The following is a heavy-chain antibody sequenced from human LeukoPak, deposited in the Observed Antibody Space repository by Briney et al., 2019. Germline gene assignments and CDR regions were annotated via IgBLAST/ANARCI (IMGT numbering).Heavy chain of an antibody. CDR2: IYYSGTT. CDR3: ARSTAYSSPEGDY. V-gene: IGHV4-31*03. J-gene: IGHJ4*02. CDR1: GGSISSGGYY. D-gene: IGHD6-13*01. Sequence: SETLSLTCTVSGGSISSGGYYWSWIRQHPGKGREWIGYIYYSGTTYYNPSLESRVTISIDTSKNHFSLNLTSVTAEDTAVYYCARSTAYSSPEGDYWGQGTLVTVSS.